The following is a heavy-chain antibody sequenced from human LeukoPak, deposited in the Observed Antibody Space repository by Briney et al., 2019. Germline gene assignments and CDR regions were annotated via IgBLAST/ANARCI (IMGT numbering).Heavy chain of an antibody. CDR1: GYTFTGYY. Sequence: VASVKVSCKASGYTFTGYYMHWVRQDPGQGLEWMGWINPNSGGTNYAQKFQGRVTMTRDTSISTAYMELSRLRSDDTAVYYCARGPSTDCTGSSCSSNFDYWGQGTLVTVSS. V-gene: IGHV1-2*02. CDR3: ARGPSTDCTGSSCSSNFDY. D-gene: IGHD2-15*01. J-gene: IGHJ4*02. CDR2: INPNSGGT.